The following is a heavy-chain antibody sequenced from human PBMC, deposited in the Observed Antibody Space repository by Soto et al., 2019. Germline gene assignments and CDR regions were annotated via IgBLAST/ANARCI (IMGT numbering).Heavy chain of an antibody. J-gene: IGHJ6*03. CDR1: GYTFTSYD. D-gene: IGHD2-2*01. CDR2: MNPNSGNT. CDR3: ARGYCSSTSCYRRDYYMDV. V-gene: IGHV1-8*01. Sequence: ASVKVSCKASGYTFTSYDINWVRQATGQGLEWMGWMNPNSGNTGCAQKFQGRVTMTRNTSISTAYMELSSLRSEDTAVYYCARGYCSSTSCYRRDYYMDVWGKGTTVTVSS.